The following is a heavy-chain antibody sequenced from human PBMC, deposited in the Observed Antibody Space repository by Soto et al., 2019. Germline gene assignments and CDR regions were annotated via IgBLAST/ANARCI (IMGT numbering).Heavy chain of an antibody. J-gene: IGHJ6*03. CDR1: GYTFTSYA. V-gene: IGHV1-3*01. D-gene: IGHD3-10*01. CDR3: ARGLRWFGGHQVHYYHYYMDV. Sequence: GASVKVSCKASGYTFTSYAMHWVRQAPGQRLEWMGWINAGNGNTKYSQKFQGRVTITRDTSASTAYMELSSLRSEDTAVYYCARGLRWFGGHQVHYYHYYMDVWGKGTTVTVSS. CDR2: INAGNGNT.